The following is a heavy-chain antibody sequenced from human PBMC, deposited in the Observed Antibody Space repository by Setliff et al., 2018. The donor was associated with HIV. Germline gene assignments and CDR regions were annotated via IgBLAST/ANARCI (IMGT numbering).Heavy chain of an antibody. CDR1: GVSVGSGDYY. Sequence: PSETLSLTCSVSGVSVGSGDYYWHWIRQHPEKALEWIGYIFHSGDTYYNPSHKSRISMSVDTSKNQFSLELTSLTAADTAVYYCATRPRIAARPFDYWGQGMLVTVPQ. CDR3: ATRPRIAARPFDY. CDR2: IFHSGDT. J-gene: IGHJ4*02. V-gene: IGHV4-31*03. D-gene: IGHD6-6*01.